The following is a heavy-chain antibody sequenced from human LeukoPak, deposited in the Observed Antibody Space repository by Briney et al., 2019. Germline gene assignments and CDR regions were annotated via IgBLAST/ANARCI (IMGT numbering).Heavy chain of an antibody. CDR1: GFTFVSYT. CDR2: ISSSTYI. V-gene: IGHV3-21*01. D-gene: IGHD3-10*01. CDR3: ARDYGSGNYFLYFDS. J-gene: IGHJ4*02. Sequence: GGSLRLSCAASGFTFVSYTMNWVRQAPGKGLEWVSSISSSTYIYYADSVKGRFTISRDNAKNSLSLQMTCLRAEDTAVYYCARDYGSGNYFLYFDSWGQGTLVTVSS.